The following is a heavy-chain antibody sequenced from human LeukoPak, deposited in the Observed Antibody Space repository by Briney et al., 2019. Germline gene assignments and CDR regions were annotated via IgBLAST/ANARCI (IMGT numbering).Heavy chain of an antibody. CDR2: ISWNSGSI. Sequence: GRSLRLSCAASGFTFDDYAMHWVRQAPGKGLEWVSGISWNSGSIGYADSVKGRFTISRDNAKNTLYLQMNSLRAEDTAVYYCARVEYLVTKPAYDYWGQGTLVTVSS. V-gene: IGHV3-9*01. CDR1: GFTFDDYA. J-gene: IGHJ4*02. D-gene: IGHD2-2*01. CDR3: ARVEYLVTKPAYDY.